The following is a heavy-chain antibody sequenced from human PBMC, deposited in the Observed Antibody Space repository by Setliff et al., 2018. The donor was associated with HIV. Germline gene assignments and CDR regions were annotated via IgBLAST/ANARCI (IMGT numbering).Heavy chain of an antibody. CDR1: GGTFTSHA. D-gene: IGHD1-26*01. V-gene: IGHV1-69*05. CDR2: IIPIIGLP. CDR3: AIDRALGQGSRGNWIDP. Sequence: SVKVSCKTSGGTFTSHAISWVRQALGQGLEWMGRIIPIIGLPNYAQKFLGRLTITTDESSSTAYMELNSLGTEDTALNYCAIDRALGQGSRGNWIDPWGQGTLVTVSS. J-gene: IGHJ5*02.